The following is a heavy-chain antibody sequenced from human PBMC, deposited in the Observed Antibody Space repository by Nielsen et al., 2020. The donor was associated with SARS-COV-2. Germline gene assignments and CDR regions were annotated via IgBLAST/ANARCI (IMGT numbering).Heavy chain of an antibody. CDR2: NDYSGST. J-gene: IGHJ6*03. D-gene: IGHD5-24*01. Sequence: GSLRLSCAVSGGAISRRRYYRGWIRQPPGKGQEGMGSNDYSGSTYDNRARKSRVTISVDTSKNKYSLKLSSLTAADTAVYYCARRVWLQLGAYYYYMDVWGKGTTVTVSS. CDR3: ARRVWLQLGAYYYYMDV. CDR1: GGAISRRRYY. V-gene: IGHV4-39*01.